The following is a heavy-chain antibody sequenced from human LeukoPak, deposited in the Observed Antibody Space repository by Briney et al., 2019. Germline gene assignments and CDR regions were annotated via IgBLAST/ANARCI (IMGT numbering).Heavy chain of an antibody. CDR3: TKEGAYNTNIPFDY. V-gene: IGHV1-2*02. Sequence: ASVKVSCKASGYTFTSYAMNWVRQAPGQGLEWVGWINPYSGATLYSQKFQGRVTMTRDTSISTAYMELSRLKSDDTAVYYCTKEGAYNTNIPFDYWGQGTLVTVSS. D-gene: IGHD5-24*01. CDR2: INPYSGAT. CDR1: GYTFTSYA. J-gene: IGHJ4*02.